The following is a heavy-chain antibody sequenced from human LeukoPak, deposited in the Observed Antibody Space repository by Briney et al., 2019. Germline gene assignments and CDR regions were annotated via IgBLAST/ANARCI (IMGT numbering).Heavy chain of an antibody. J-gene: IGHJ4*02. CDR3: ARDYYDSSGYQYYFDY. CDR2: IKQDGSEK. V-gene: IGHV3-7*01. D-gene: IGHD3-22*01. CDR1: GFTFSSYW. Sequence: GGSLRLSCAASGFTFSSYWMSWVRQAPGKGLEWVANIKQDGSEKYYVDSVKGRFTISRDNAKNSLYLQMNSLRAGDTAVYYCARDYYDSSGYQYYFDYWGQGTLVTVSS.